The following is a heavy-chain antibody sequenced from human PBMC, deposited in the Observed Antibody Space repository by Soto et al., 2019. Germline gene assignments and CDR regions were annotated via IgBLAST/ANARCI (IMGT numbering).Heavy chain of an antibody. CDR2: ISSSSSYI. CDR1: GFSFSSYS. V-gene: IGHV3-21*01. Sequence: GGSLRLSCAASGFSFSSYSMNWARQAPGKGLEWVSSISSSSSYIYYADSVKGRFTISRDNAKNSLYLQMNSLRAEDTAVYYCASDPPDIVVVLAAASDYWGQGTLVTVSS. CDR3: ASDPPDIVVVLAAASDY. J-gene: IGHJ4*02. D-gene: IGHD2-15*01.